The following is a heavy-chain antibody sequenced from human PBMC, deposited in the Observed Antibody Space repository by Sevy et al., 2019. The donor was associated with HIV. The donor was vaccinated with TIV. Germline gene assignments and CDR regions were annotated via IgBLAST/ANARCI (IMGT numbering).Heavy chain of an antibody. Sequence: GGSLRLSCAASGFSFNTYTFYWVRQAPGEGLEWISSISSSGVYEYYADSVRGRFTISRDNAKNSLSLQMNGLGVEDTGVYYCARVPDSGGRGRADYWGQGTRVTVSS. J-gene: IGHJ4*02. D-gene: IGHD1-26*01. CDR1: GFSFNTYT. V-gene: IGHV3-21*01. CDR2: ISSSGVYE. CDR3: ARVPDSGGRGRADY.